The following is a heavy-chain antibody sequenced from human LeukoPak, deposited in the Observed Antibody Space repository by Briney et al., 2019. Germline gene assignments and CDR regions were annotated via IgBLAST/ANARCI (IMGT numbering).Heavy chain of an antibody. CDR2: ISASGYST. D-gene: IGHD1-7*01. Sequence: GGSLRLSCAASGFTFSSYSMSWVRQAPGKGLEWVSAISASGYSTYYADSVKGRFTISRDNSKKTLYLQMNSLRAEDTAIFYCAKDVYNWNFYFDYWGQGTLVTVSS. CDR1: GFTFSSYS. CDR3: AKDVYNWNFYFDY. V-gene: IGHV3-23*01. J-gene: IGHJ4*02.